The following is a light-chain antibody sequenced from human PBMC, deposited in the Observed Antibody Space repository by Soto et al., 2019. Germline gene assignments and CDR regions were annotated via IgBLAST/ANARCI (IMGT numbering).Light chain of an antibody. J-gene: IGLJ1*01. Sequence: QSALTQPPSASGSFGQSVTISCTGTSSDVGGYNYVSWYQQYPGKAPKLMIYEVSERPSGVPDRFSGSKSGNTASLTVSGFQADDEAVYYCSSYSGTNYHYVFGTGTKVTVL. CDR2: EVS. V-gene: IGLV2-8*01. CDR1: SSDVGGYNY. CDR3: SSYSGTNYHYV.